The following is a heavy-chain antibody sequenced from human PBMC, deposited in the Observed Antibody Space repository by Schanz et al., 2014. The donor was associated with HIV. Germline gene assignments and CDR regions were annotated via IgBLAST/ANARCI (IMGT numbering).Heavy chain of an antibody. CDR3: AKGGRDILSYYGMDV. D-gene: IGHD2-15*01. Sequence: QVQLIQSGAEVKKPGSSVKVSCRASGGTVNRYAISWVRQAPGQGLEWMGGIIPIFGPANYAQKFQGRVTIIADESTSTAYMELSSLRSADTAVYYCAKGGRDILSYYGMDVWGQGTTVTVSS. CDR1: GGTVNRYA. CDR2: IIPIFGPA. V-gene: IGHV1-69*01. J-gene: IGHJ6*02.